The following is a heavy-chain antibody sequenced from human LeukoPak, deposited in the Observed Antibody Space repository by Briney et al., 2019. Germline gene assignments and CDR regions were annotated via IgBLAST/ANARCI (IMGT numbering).Heavy chain of an antibody. CDR3: AKDQGPGDGYNFEGLFDY. J-gene: IGHJ4*02. D-gene: IGHD5-24*01. Sequence: GGSLRLSCAASGFTFSNYGIHWVRQAPGKGLEWVAFIRYDGSNKYYADSVKGRFTISRDNSKNTLYLQMNSLRAEDTAVYYCAKDQGPGDGYNFEGLFDYWGQGTLVTVSS. V-gene: IGHV3-30*02. CDR1: GFTFSNYG. CDR2: IRYDGSNK.